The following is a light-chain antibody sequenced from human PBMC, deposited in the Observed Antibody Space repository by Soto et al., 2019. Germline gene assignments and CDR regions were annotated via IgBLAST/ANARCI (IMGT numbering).Light chain of an antibody. CDR1: QGIRNY. Sequence: DIQMTQSPSAMSASVGDRVTITCRARQGIRNYLDWFQQKPGKVPKRLIYDASSLQSGVPSRFSGSGSWTEFTLTITNLQPEDFATYYCLQESSYPPSFGGGTKVEIK. CDR3: LQESSYPPS. CDR2: DAS. J-gene: IGKJ4*01. V-gene: IGKV1-17*03.